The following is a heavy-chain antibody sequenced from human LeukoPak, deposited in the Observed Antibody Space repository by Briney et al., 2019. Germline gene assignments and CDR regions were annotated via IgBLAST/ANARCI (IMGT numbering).Heavy chain of an antibody. CDR1: GGSISSYY. J-gene: IGHJ6*03. D-gene: IGHD3-10*01. CDR3: ARDTLWLAHYYYYMDV. CDR2: IYTSGST. Sequence: SETLSLTCTVSGGSISSYYWSWIRQPAGKGLEWIGRIYTSGSTNYNPSLKSRVTMSVDTSKNQFSLKLSSVTAADTAVYYCARDTLWLAHYYYYMDVWGKGTTVTVSS. V-gene: IGHV4-4*07.